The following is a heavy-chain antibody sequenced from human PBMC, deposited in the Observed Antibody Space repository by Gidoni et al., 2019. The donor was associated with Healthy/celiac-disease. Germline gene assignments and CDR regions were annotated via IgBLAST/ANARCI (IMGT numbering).Heavy chain of an antibody. J-gene: IGHJ6*02. CDR2: ISGSGGST. D-gene: IGHD3-22*01. CDR3: AKAEYYYDSSGQYGMDV. CDR1: GFTFSSYA. Sequence: EVQLLESGGGLVQPGGSLRPSCPASGFTFSSYAMSWVRQAPGKGLEWVSAISGSGGSTYYADSVKGRFTISRDNSKNTLYLQMNSLRAEDTAVYYCAKAEYYYDSSGQYGMDVWGQGTTVTVSS. V-gene: IGHV3-23*01.